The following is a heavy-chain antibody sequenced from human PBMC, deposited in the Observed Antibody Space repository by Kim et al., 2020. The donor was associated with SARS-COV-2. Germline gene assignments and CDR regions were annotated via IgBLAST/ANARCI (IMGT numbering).Heavy chain of an antibody. J-gene: IGHJ4*02. CDR2: ISHDGIT. CDR3: AKPPPGHYYDFWSGYWYYFDY. Sequence: GGSLRLSCAASQFTFTMYAMSWVRQAPGKGLEWVSVISHDGITHYADSVKGRFTISRDNSKNTLYLQMDSLRVEDTAVYYCAKPPPGHYYDFWSGYWYYFDYWGQGTLVAVSS. D-gene: IGHD3-3*01. V-gene: IGHV3-23*01. CDR1: QFTFTMYA.